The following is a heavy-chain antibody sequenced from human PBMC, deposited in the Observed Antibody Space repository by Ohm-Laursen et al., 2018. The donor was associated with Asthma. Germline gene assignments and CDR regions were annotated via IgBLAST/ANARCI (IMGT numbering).Heavy chain of an antibody. Sequence: SLRLSCSASGFPFSGVGMHWVRQAPGKGLEWVAATSFDGFGKHYADSLKGRLTISRDNSENMLYLEVNYVRPEDTAVYYCASDWMLGNCVGGCYHQTGDFWGQGTLVTVSS. CDR1: GFPFSGVG. CDR2: TSFDGFGK. J-gene: IGHJ4*02. CDR3: ASDWMLGNCVGGCYHQTGDF. D-gene: IGHD2-21*01. V-gene: IGHV3-30*03.